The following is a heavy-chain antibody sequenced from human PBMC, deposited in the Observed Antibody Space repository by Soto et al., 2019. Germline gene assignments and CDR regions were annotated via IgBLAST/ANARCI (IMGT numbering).Heavy chain of an antibody. CDR3: ARVGVVTAAGTSDY. CDR2: ISSSSSYI. CDR1: GFPFSSYS. J-gene: IGHJ4*02. Sequence: SCAASGFPFSSYSMNWVRQAPGKGLEWVSSISSSSSYIYYADSVKGRFTISRDNAKNSLYLQMNSLRAEDTAVYYCARVGVVTAAGTSDYWGQGTLVTVSS. V-gene: IGHV3-21*01. D-gene: IGHD6-13*01.